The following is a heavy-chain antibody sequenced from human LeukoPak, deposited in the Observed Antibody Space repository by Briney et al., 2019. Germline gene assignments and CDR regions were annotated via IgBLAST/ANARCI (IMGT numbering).Heavy chain of an antibody. CDR1: GGTFSSYA. V-gene: IGHV1-69*04. CDR2: IIPILGIA. Sequence: SVKVSCKASGGTFSSYAISWVRQAPGQGLEWMGRIIPILGIANYAQKFRGRVTTTADKSTSTAYMELSSLRSEDTAVYYCARSSTVVTPAAFDIWGQGTMVTVSS. D-gene: IGHD4-23*01. J-gene: IGHJ3*02. CDR3: ARSSTVVTPAAFDI.